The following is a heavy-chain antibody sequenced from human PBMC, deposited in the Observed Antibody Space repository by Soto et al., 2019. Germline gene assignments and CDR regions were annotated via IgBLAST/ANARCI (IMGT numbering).Heavy chain of an antibody. D-gene: IGHD2-8*01. CDR3: ARGHLYANASVI. Sequence: GWSLRLSCAASGFTFSSYDMHWVRQATGKGLEWVSAIGTAGDTYYPGSVKGRFTISRENAKNSLYLQMNSLRAGDTAVYYCARGHLYANASVIWGQRTTVAVSS. J-gene: IGHJ3*02. CDR2: IGTAGDT. V-gene: IGHV3-13*01. CDR1: GFTFSSYD.